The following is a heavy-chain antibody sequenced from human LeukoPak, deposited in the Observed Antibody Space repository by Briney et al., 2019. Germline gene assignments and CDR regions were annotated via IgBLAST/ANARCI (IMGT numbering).Heavy chain of an antibody. D-gene: IGHD1-26*01. CDR1: GFTFDDYA. CDR2: ISWNSGSI. CDR3: AKGSGSYYFDY. J-gene: IGHJ4*02. V-gene: IGHV3-9*01. Sequence: GGSLRLSCAASGFTFDDYAMHWVRQAPGKGLEWVSGISWNSGSIGYADSVKGRFTISRDNAKNSLYLQMNSLRAEDTALYYCAKGSGSYYFDYWGQGTLVTVSS.